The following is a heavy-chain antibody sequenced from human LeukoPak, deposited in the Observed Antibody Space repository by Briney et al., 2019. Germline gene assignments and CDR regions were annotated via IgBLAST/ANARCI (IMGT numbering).Heavy chain of an antibody. CDR1: GFTFSTYW. Sequence: GGSLRLSCAASGFTFSTYWMTWVRHAPGKGLEWVANIKQDGSEKYYVDSVKGRFTISRDNAKNSRYLQMNSLRAEDTAVYYRARDSGATIDYWGPGTLVTVSS. V-gene: IGHV3-7*01. CDR3: ARDSGATIDY. CDR2: IKQDGSEK. D-gene: IGHD1-26*01. J-gene: IGHJ4*02.